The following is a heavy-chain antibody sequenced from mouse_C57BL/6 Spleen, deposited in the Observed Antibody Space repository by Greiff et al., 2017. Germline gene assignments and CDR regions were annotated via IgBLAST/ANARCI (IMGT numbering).Heavy chain of an antibody. Sequence: VQLQQSGAELVRPGASVKLSCTASGFNIKDAYMHWVKQRPEQGLEWIGWIDPENGDTEYASKFQGKATITADTSSNPAYLQLSSLTSEDTAVYYCTTGEPFAYWGQGTLVTVSA. CDR3: TTGEPFAY. CDR2: IDPENGDT. CDR1: GFNIKDAY. D-gene: IGHD6-1*01. J-gene: IGHJ3*01. V-gene: IGHV14-4*01.